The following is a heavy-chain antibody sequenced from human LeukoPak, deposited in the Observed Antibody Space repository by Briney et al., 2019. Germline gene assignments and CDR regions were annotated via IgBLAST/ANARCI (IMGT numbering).Heavy chain of an antibody. D-gene: IGHD2-8*01. J-gene: IGHJ4*02. CDR1: GGSISSSSYY. CDR3: ARQPYCTNGVCYSVPY. CDR2: IYYSGST. V-gene: IGHV4-39*01. Sequence: SETLSLTCTVSGGSISSSSYYWGWIRQPPGKGLEWIGSIYYSGSTNYNPSLKSRVTISVGTSKNQFSLKLSSVTAADTAVYYCARQPYCTNGVCYSVPYWGQGTLVTVSS.